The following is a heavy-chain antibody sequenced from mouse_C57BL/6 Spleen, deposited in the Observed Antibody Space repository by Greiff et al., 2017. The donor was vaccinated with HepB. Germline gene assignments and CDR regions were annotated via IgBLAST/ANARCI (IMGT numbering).Heavy chain of an antibody. J-gene: IGHJ3*01. V-gene: IGHV1-63*01. D-gene: IGHD3-2*02. Sequence: VQLIQSGAELVRPGNSLKMSCTASGFTFTNYWIGWAKQSPGNGLEWMGVIYPGGGYINYHETFKGKAILTADKSSNTAYMQFSSLTAEDTAIYYCARADSAGDFAYWGQGTLVTVAA. CDR1: GFTFTNYW. CDR2: IYPGGGYI. CDR3: ARADSAGDFAY.